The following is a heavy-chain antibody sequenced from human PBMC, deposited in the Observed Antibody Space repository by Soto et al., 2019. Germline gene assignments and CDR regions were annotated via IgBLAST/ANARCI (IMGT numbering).Heavy chain of an antibody. V-gene: IGHV3-20*04. Sequence: GGSLRLSCAASGFTFSSYSMNWVRQAPGKGLEWVSGINRNGGSLGYADSVKGRFTISTDNFKNSLYLQMNSLRAEDTALYYCARLGGTGYYAGSVYWGQGTQVTVSS. CDR2: INRNGGSL. CDR3: ARLGGTGYYAGSVY. D-gene: IGHD3-9*01. CDR1: GFTFSSYS. J-gene: IGHJ4*02.